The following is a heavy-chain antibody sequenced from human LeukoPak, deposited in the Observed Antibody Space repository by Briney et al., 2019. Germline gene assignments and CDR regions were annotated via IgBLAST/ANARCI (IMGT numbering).Heavy chain of an antibody. CDR1: GYTCTGYY. CDR3: ARQAGSDFDY. D-gene: IGHD6-19*01. CDR2: INPNSGGT. Sequence: ASVKVSCKASGYTCTGYYMHWVRQAPGQGLEWMGWINPNSGGTNYAQKFQGWVTMARDTSISTAYMELSRLRSDDTAVYYCARQAGSDFDYWGQGTLVTVSS. J-gene: IGHJ4*02. V-gene: IGHV1-2*04.